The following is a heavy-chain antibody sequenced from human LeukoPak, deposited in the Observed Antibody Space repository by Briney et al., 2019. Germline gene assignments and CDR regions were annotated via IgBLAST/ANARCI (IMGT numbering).Heavy chain of an antibody. J-gene: IGHJ4*02. CDR2: IYHAGNT. CDR1: GGSISSSNW. D-gene: IGHD3-22*01. Sequence: NPSGTLSLTCAVSGGSISSSNWWTWVRQPPGKGLEWIGEIYHAGNTNYNPSLKSRVTISVNKSKNQFSLKLTSVTAADTAVYYCATEAYYDSSGPHFDYWGQGTLVTVSS. V-gene: IGHV4-4*02. CDR3: ATEAYYDSSGPHFDY.